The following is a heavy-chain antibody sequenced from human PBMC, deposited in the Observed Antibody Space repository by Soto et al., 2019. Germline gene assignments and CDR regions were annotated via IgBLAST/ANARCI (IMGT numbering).Heavy chain of an antibody. CDR2: IIPIFGTA. J-gene: IGHJ3*02. D-gene: IGHD1-26*01. V-gene: IGHV1-69*01. Sequence: QVQLVQSGAEVKKPGASVKVSCKASGGTFSSYAISWVRQAPGQGREWMGGIIPIFGTANYAQKFQGRVTITADESTSTAYMELSSLRSEDTAVYYCARSRVLPNHDAFDIWGQGKMVTVSS. CDR1: GGTFSSYA. CDR3: ARSRVLPNHDAFDI.